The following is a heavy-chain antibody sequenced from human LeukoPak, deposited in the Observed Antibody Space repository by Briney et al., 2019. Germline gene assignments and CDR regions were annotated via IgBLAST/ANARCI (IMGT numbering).Heavy chain of an antibody. CDR2: IYRGGDR. J-gene: IGHJ5*02. CDR3: VSAFVTAADFFLP. CDR1: GFTVSISY. V-gene: IGHV3-66*02. D-gene: IGHD6-13*01. Sequence: GGSLSLSCAASGFTVSISYMSWVRQAPGEGLECGSVIYRGGDRHYAGSVKGRLTNSRDNSVNTLYLQMNSRRSEDTAVYCCVSAFVTAADFFLPWGQGTLDTVS.